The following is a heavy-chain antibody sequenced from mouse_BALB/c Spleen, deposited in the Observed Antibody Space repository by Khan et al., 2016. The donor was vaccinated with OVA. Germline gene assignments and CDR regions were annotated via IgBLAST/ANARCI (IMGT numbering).Heavy chain of an antibody. CDR1: GDSITSGY. Sequence: EVQLQESGPSLVKPSQTLSLTCSVTGDSITSGYWSWIRKFPGNKLEYMGYMIYTGYTDYNPSLKSRIAITRHTSPNQYYLQLISVPAEDTATYYCARSTYRYAFAYWGQGTLVTVSA. CDR3: ARSTYRYAFAY. V-gene: IGHV3-8*02. D-gene: IGHD2-14*01. J-gene: IGHJ3*01. CDR2: MIYTGYT.